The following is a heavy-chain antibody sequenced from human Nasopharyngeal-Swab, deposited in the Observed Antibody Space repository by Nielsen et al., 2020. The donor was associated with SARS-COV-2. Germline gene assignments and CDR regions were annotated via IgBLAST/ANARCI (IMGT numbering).Heavy chain of an antibody. CDR3: AKDHDSGDDSDDYYHYYGMDV. V-gene: IGHV3-23*01. D-gene: IGHD5-12*01. CDR2: ISGSDYST. J-gene: IGHJ6*02. CDR1: GFTFSTYA. Sequence: GESLKISCAASGFTFSTYAISWVRQAPGKGLEWVSVISGSDYSTHYADSVKGRFTISRDNSKNTVSLQMNSLRAEDTAIYYCAKDHDSGDDSDDYYHYYGMDVWGQGTTVTVSS.